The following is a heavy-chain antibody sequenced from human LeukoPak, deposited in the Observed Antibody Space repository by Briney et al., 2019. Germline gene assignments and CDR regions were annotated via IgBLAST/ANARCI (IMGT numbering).Heavy chain of an antibody. Sequence: GGSLRLSCAASGFTFSSYWMRWVRQAPGKGGEGVANIKQDGSEKYYVESGKGRFTICRDKGKNSLYLQMNSLRAEDTAVYYCARGGHYYDSSGYYYLGYWGQGTLVTVSS. V-gene: IGHV3-7*01. D-gene: IGHD3-22*01. J-gene: IGHJ4*02. CDR1: GFTFSSYW. CDR2: IKQDGSEK. CDR3: ARGGHYYDSSGYYYLGY.